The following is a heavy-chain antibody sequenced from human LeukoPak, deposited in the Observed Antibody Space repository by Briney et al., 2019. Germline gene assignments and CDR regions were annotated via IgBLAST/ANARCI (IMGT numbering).Heavy chain of an antibody. CDR3: ARRRYCSSTSCLYLDP. CDR2: IYPGDSDT. J-gene: IGHJ5*02. Sequence: KNGESLKISCKGSGYSFTSYWIGRVRQMPGKGLEWMGIIYPGDSDTRYSPSFQGQVTISADKSISTAYLQWSSLKASDTAMYYCARRRYCSSTSCLYLDPWGQGTLVTVSS. CDR1: GYSFTSYW. V-gene: IGHV5-51*01. D-gene: IGHD2-2*01.